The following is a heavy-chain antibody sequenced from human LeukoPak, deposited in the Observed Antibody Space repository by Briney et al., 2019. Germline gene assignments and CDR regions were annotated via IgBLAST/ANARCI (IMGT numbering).Heavy chain of an antibody. CDR2: ISAYNGNT. Sequence: ASVKVPCKASGYTFTSYGISWVRQAPGQGLEWMGWISAYNGNTNYAQKLQGRVTMTTDTSTSTAYMELRSLRSDDTAVYYRVRDRGLRRKVSDGGYYYYGMDVWGQGTTVTVSS. V-gene: IGHV1-18*01. J-gene: IGHJ6*02. CDR1: GYTFTSYG. D-gene: IGHD2-15*01. CDR3: VRDRGLRRKVSDGGYYYYGMDV.